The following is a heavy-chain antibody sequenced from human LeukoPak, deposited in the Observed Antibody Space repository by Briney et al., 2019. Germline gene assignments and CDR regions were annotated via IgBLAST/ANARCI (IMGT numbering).Heavy chain of an antibody. CDR3: ARQGWQWLVREAHFDY. Sequence: GGSLRLSCAASGFTFSSYSMNWVRQAPGKGLEWVSSISSSSSYIYYADSVKGRFTISRDNAKNSQYLQMNSLRAEDTAVYYCARQGWQWLVREAHFDYWGQGTLVTVSS. D-gene: IGHD6-19*01. CDR1: GFTFSSYS. CDR2: ISSSSSYI. V-gene: IGHV3-21*01. J-gene: IGHJ4*02.